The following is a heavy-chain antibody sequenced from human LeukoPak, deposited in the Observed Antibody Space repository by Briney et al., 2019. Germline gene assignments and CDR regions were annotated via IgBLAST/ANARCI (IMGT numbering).Heavy chain of an antibody. V-gene: IGHV3-66*04. CDR2: IYAGGAT. CDR3: VRHRYYYDKGGEAYYFDF. CDR1: GFSVRNNY. D-gene: IGHD3-22*01. J-gene: IGHJ4*02. Sequence: PGGSLRLSCTASGFSVRNNYMSWVRQAPGKGPEWVSAIYAGGATYYSDTLKGRFTISRDDSKNIVSLQMDNLRVEDMAIYYCVRHRYYYDKGGEAYYFDFWGQGTLVFVSS.